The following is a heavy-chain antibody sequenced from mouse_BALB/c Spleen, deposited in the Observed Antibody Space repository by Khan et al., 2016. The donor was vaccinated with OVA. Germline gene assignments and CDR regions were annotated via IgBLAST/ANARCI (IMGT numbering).Heavy chain of an antibody. J-gene: IGHJ4*01. D-gene: IGHD1-1*01. CDR2: ISYSGST. CDR1: GYSITSNYA. CDR3: ARNNYYGYAVDY. Sequence: EVQLQQSGPGLVKPSQSLSLTYTVTGYSITSNYAWNWIRQFPGNKLEWMGYISYSGSTSYNPSLKSRISITRDTSKNQFFLQLNSVTIEDTATDYCARNNYYGYAVDYWGQGTSVTVSS. V-gene: IGHV3-2*02.